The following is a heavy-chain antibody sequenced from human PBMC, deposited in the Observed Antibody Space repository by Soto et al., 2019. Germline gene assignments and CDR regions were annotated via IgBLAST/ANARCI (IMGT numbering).Heavy chain of an antibody. J-gene: IGHJ6*04. D-gene: IGHD3-3*01. V-gene: IGHV3-30*18. CDR2: ISYDGSNK. Sequence: PGGSLRLSCAASGFTFSSYGMHWVRQAPGKGLEWVAVISYDGSNKYYADSVKGRSTISRDNSKNTLYLQMNSLRAEGTAVYYCAKDQSRLSRILEWSPWDVWGKGTTVTVSS. CDR3: AKDQSRLSRILEWSPWDV. CDR1: GFTFSSYG.